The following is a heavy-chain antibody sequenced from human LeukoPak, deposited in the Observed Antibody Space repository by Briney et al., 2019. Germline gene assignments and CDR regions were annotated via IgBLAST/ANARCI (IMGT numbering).Heavy chain of an antibody. V-gene: IGHV4-59*11. Sequence: SETLSLTCTVSGGSISSHYWSWIRQPPGKGLEWIGDIYYSGSTNYNPSLKSRVTISVDTSKNQFSLKLSSVTAADTAVYYCARVAPYCSSTSCTDAFDIWGQGTMVTVSS. J-gene: IGHJ3*02. D-gene: IGHD2-2*01. CDR2: IYYSGST. CDR1: GGSISSHY. CDR3: ARVAPYCSSTSCTDAFDI.